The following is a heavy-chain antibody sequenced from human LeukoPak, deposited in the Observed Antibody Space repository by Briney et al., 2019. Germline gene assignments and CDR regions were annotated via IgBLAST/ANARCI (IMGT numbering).Heavy chain of an antibody. J-gene: IGHJ4*02. CDR2: ISGSGGTT. Sequence: SGGSLRLSCAASGFTFSSYAMSWVRQAPGKGLEWVSAISGSGGTTYYADSVKGRFTISRDNSKNTLYLQMNSLRAEDTAVYYCAKKYFLWDPIGYWGQGTLVTVSS. CDR3: AKKYFLWDPIGY. V-gene: IGHV3-23*01. D-gene: IGHD2/OR15-2a*01. CDR1: GFTFSSYA.